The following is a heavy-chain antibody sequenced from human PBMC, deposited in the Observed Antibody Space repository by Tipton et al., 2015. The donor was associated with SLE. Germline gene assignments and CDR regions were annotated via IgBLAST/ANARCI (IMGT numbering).Heavy chain of an antibody. CDR3: AKDPSITIHYFDY. CDR1: GFTFSSYG. D-gene: IGHD3-3*01. Sequence: SLRLSCAASGFTFSSYGMHWVRQAPGKGLEWVAFIRYDGSNKYYADSVKGRFTISRDNSKNTLYLQMNSLRAEDTAVYYCAKDPSITIHYFDYWGQGTLVSVSS. V-gene: IGHV3-30*02. CDR2: IRYDGSNK. J-gene: IGHJ4*02.